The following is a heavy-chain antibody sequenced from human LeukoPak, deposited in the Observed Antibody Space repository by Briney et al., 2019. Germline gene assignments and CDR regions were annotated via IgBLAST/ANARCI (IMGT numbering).Heavy chain of an antibody. Sequence: ASVKVSCKASGYTFTSYGISWVRQAPGQGLEWMGWISGYNGNTNYAQKLQGRVTMTTDTSTSTAYMELRSLRSDDTAVYYCAREPHRDSNAFDIWGQGTMVSASS. CDR1: GYTFTSYG. V-gene: IGHV1-18*01. J-gene: IGHJ3*02. CDR2: ISGYNGNT. D-gene: IGHD2-21*01. CDR3: AREPHRDSNAFDI.